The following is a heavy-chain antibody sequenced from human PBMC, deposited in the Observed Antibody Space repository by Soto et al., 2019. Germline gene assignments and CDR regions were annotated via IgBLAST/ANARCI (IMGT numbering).Heavy chain of an antibody. V-gene: IGHV3-23*01. D-gene: IGHD3-16*01. CDR2: ISGSGRTT. CDR1: GFTFGSHA. Sequence: EVQLLESGGGLVQPGGSLRLSCAASGFTFGSHAMNWLRQAPGRGLECVSFISGSGRTTYYADSVKGRFTVSRDNSKNTLYLQMNSLRAEDTALYYCAKFRGPSYSYYSMDVWGKGTTVTVSS. CDR3: AKFRGPSYSYYSMDV. J-gene: IGHJ6*03.